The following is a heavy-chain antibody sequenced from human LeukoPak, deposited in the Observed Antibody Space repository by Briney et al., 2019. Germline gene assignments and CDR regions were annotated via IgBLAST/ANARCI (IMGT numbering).Heavy chain of an antibody. J-gene: IGHJ5*02. CDR3: ARGRGSYGWFDP. D-gene: IGHD3-10*01. V-gene: IGHV3-30-3*01. CDR1: GFTFSSYA. Sequence: PGGSLRLSCAASGFTFSSYAMHWVRQAPGKGLEWVAVISYDGSNKYYADSVKGRFTISRDNSKNTLYLQMNSLRAEDTAVYYCARGRGSYGWFDPWGQGTLVTVSS. CDR2: ISYDGSNK.